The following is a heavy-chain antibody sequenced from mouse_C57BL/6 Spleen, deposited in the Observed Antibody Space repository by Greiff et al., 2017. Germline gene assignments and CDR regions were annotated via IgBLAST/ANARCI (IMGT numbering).Heavy chain of an antibody. CDR2: IYPGGGYT. V-gene: IGHV1-63*01. J-gene: IGHJ2*01. CDR3: ARGAYYPDY. D-gene: IGHD2-10*01. Sequence: VQRVESGAELVRPGTSVKMSCKASGYTFTNYWIGWAKQRPGHGLEWIGDIYPGGGYTNYNEKFKGKATLTADKSSSTAYMQFSSLTSEDSAIYYCARGAYYPDYWGQGTTLTVSS. CDR1: GYTFTNYW.